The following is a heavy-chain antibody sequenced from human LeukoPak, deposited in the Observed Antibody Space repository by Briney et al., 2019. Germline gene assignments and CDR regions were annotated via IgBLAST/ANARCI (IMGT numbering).Heavy chain of an antibody. J-gene: IGHJ6*02. Sequence: GGSLRLSCAASGFTFSSNAMSWVRQAPGKGLEGVSLVSASGGRTYHADSVKGRFTISRNNSRNTLYLQMDSLRAEDTAVYYCVKDRPCGTCIPMDAWGQGTTV. V-gene: IGHV3-23*01. D-gene: IGHD2-2*02. CDR3: VKDRPCGTCIPMDA. CDR2: VSASGGRT. CDR1: GFTFSSNA.